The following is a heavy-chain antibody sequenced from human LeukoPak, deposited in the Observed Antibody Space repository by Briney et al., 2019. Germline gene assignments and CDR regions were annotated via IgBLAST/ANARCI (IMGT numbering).Heavy chain of an antibody. Sequence: PSETLSLTCTVSGGSISSYYWSWIRQPPGKGLEWIGYIYYSGSTNYNPSLKSRVTISVDTSKNQFSLKLSSVTAADTAVYYCAITRNVFALSFDYWGQGTLVTVSS. V-gene: IGHV4-59*01. J-gene: IGHJ4*02. CDR1: GGSISSYY. CDR3: AITRNVFALSFDY. CDR2: IYYSGST. D-gene: IGHD2-21*01.